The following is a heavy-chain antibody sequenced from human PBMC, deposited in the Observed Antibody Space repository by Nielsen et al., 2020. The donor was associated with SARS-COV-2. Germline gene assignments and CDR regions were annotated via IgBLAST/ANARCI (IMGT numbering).Heavy chain of an antibody. CDR1: GFTFNVYS. J-gene: IGHJ4*02. CDR2: ISETGRVI. V-gene: IGHV3-48*02. CDR3: ARDSRGGSYSSSWYFDL. Sequence: GESLKISCAASGFTFNVYSMNWICQAPGKGLEWISYISETGRVIFYADSVKGRLTISRDNTKNSLYLQINSLRDDDSAVYYCARDSRGGSYSSSWYFDLWGQGTLVTVSS. D-gene: IGHD6-13*01.